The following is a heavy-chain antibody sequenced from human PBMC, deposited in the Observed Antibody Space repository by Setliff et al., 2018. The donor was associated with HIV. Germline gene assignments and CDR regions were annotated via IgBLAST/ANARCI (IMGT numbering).Heavy chain of an antibody. V-gene: IGHV4-61*09. CDR1: GASFIRSRYY. Sequence: KASETLSLTCTVSGASFIRSRYYWSWIRQPAGKGLEWIGHVYTTGSASYNPSLESRVTILEALSKNQFSLNLDSVTAADTAVYFCASALAGGSGWNYFDLWGPGTLVTVSS. CDR2: VYTTGSA. CDR3: ASALAGGSGWNYFDL. D-gene: IGHD6-19*01. J-gene: IGHJ4*02.